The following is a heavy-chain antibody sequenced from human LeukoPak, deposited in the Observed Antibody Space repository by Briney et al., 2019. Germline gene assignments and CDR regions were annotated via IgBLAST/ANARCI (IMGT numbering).Heavy chain of an antibody. CDR3: AIEWLGLDY. D-gene: IGHD6-19*01. V-gene: IGHV3-53*01. CDR2: IYSGGST. J-gene: IGHJ4*02. CDR1: GFTLSSYA. Sequence: GGSLRLSCAASGFTLSSYAMSWVRQAPGKGLEWVSVIYSGGSTYYADSVKGRFTISRDNSKNTLYLQMNSLRAEDTAVYYCAIEWLGLDYWGQGTLVTVSS.